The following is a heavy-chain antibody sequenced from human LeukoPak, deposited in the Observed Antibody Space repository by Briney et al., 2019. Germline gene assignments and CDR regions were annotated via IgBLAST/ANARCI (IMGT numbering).Heavy chain of an antibody. CDR2: ISYDGSNK. CDR1: GFTFSSYG. Sequence: GGSLRLSCAASGFTFSSYGMHWVRQAPGKGLEWVAVISYDGSNKYYADSVKGRFTISRDNSKNTLYLQTNSLRAEDTAVYYCAKDQLGMPTRYYGMGVWGQGTTVTVSS. D-gene: IGHD5-12*01. CDR3: AKDQLGMPTRYYGMGV. V-gene: IGHV3-30*18. J-gene: IGHJ6*02.